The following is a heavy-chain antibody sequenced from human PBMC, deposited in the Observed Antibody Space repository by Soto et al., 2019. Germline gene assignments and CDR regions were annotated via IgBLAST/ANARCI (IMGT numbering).Heavy chain of an antibody. CDR1: GGTFSSYA. J-gene: IGHJ6*02. CDR3: ARGLFPYCSGSYYNLYGMDV. Sequence: GASVKVSCKASGGTFSSYAISWVRQAPGQGLEWMGGIIPIFGTANYAQKFQGRVTITADKSTSTAYMELSSLRSEDTAVYYCARGLFPYCSGSYYNLYGMDVWCQGXTVTVSS. V-gene: IGHV1-69*06. CDR2: IIPIFGTA. D-gene: IGHD3-10*01.